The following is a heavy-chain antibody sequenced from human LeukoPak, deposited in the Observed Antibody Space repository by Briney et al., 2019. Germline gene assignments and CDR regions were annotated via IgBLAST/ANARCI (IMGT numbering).Heavy chain of an antibody. CDR2: ISGSGGNT. D-gene: IGHD6-13*01. Sequence: GGSPRLSCAASGFTFSSYAMSWVRQAPGKGLEWVSAISGSGGNTYYADSVKGRFTISRDNSKNTLYLQMNSLRAEDTAVYYCAKGRGSGWSRPHFDSWGQGTLVTVSS. J-gene: IGHJ4*02. CDR1: GFTFSSYA. V-gene: IGHV3-23*01. CDR3: AKGRGSGWSRPHFDS.